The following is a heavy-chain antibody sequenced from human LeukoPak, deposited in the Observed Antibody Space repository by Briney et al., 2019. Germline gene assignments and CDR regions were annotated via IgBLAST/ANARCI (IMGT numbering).Heavy chain of an antibody. V-gene: IGHV4-39*01. J-gene: IGHJ1*01. Sequence: SETLSLTCTVSGGSISSTRYYWGWIRQPPGKGLEWIGSIHYSGSTFYNPSLKSRVTISVDTSKNQFSLKLSSVTAADTAVYYCALGYCGGGSCYAREYFQHWGQGTLVTVSS. CDR2: IHYSGST. D-gene: IGHD2-15*01. CDR3: ALGYCGGGSCYAREYFQH. CDR1: GGSISSTRYY.